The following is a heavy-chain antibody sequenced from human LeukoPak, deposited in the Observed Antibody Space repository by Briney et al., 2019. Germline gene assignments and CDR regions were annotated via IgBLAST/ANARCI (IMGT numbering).Heavy chain of an antibody. CDR3: ARGIPQWPARVDY. J-gene: IGHJ4*02. D-gene: IGHD6-19*01. CDR1: GGSISSYY. CDR2: IYHTGST. V-gene: IGHV4-59*08. Sequence: SETLSLTCTVSGGSISSYYWSWIRQPPGKGLEWIGFIYHTGSTNYNPSLKSRVTISVDTSNNQFSLKLSSLTAADTAVYYCARGIPQWPARVDYWGQGTLVTVSS.